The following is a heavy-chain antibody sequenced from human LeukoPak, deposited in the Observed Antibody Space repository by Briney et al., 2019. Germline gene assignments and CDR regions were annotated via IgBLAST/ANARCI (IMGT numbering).Heavy chain of an antibody. D-gene: IGHD6-13*01. CDR1: GYTFTGYY. Sequence: ASVKVSCKASGYTFTGYYMHWVRQAPGQGLEWMGWINPNSGGTNYAQKFQGRVTMTRDTSISTAYMELSRLRSDDTAVYYCARGRGIAAAGPRHNWFDPWGQGTLVTVSS. CDR2: INPNSGGT. CDR3: ARGRGIAAAGPRHNWFDP. V-gene: IGHV1-2*02. J-gene: IGHJ5*02.